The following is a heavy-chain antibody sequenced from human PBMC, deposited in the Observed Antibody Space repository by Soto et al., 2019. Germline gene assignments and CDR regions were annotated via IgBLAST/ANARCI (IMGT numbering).Heavy chain of an antibody. CDR3: ASDSSRHLQIWAFDI. Sequence: GGSLRLSCAASGFTFSSYGIHWVRQAPGKGLEWVSCITYDGSDKVYADSVKGRFTISRDNAKNTLYLQMNSLRAEDTAVYYCASDSSRHLQIWAFDIRGPGTMLTVSS. CDR1: GFTFSSYG. CDR2: ITYDGSDK. J-gene: IGHJ3*02. D-gene: IGHD3-16*01. V-gene: IGHV3-30-3*01.